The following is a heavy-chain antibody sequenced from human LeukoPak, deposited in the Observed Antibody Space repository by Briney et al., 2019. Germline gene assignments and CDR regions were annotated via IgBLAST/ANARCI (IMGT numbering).Heavy chain of an antibody. V-gene: IGHV4-34*01. J-gene: IGHJ6*03. D-gene: IGHD3-3*01. CDR1: GGSFSGYY. Sequence: SETLSLTCAVYGGSFSGYYWSWIRQPPGKGLEWIGEINHSGSTNYNPSLKSRVTISVDTSKNQFSLKLSSVTAADTAVYYCARGPPKYYDFWSGYYTGYYYYMDVWGKGTTVTVSS. CDR2: INHSGST. CDR3: ARGPPKYYDFWSGYYTGYYYYMDV.